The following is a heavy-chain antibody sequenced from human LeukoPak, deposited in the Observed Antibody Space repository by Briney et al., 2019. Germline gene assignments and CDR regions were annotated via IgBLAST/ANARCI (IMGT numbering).Heavy chain of an antibody. V-gene: IGHV3-9*01. CDR1: GFTFDDYA. CDR2: ISWNSGSI. CDR3: AKAPYSYGYSQYYFDY. Sequence: SXRLSXXXXGFTFDDYAMHWVRQAPGKGLEWVSGISWNSGSIGYADSVKGRFTISRENAKNCLYVQMNSLREEETALYYCAKAPYSYGYSQYYFDYWGQGTLVTVSS. J-gene: IGHJ4*02. D-gene: IGHD5-18*01.